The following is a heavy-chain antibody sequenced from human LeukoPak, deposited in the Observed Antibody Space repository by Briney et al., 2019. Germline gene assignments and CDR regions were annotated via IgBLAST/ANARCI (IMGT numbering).Heavy chain of an antibody. CDR1: GYTFSDNY. J-gene: IGHJ4*02. Sequence: ASVKVSCKASGYTFSDNYIHWVRQAPGQELEWMGRINPKSGATKYAQKFQGRVTMTRDTSISTAYMELSRLRSDETAVYYCARGYSYGKFDYWGQGTLVTVSS. CDR3: ARGYSYGKFDY. D-gene: IGHD5-18*01. V-gene: IGHV1-2*06. CDR2: INPKSGAT.